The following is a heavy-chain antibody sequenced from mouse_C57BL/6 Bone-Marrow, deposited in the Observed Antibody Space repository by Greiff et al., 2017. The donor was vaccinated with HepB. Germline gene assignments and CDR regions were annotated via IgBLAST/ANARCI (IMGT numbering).Heavy chain of an antibody. Sequence: EVKVVESGGGLVKPGGSLKLSCAASGFTFSSYAMSWVRQTPEKRLEWVATISDGGSYTYYPDNVKGRFTISRDNAKNNLYLQMSHLKSEDTAMYYCARDPGYYRFAYWGQGTLVTVSA. D-gene: IGHD2-3*01. J-gene: IGHJ3*01. CDR3: ARDPGYYRFAY. CDR1: GFTFSSYA. CDR2: ISDGGSYT. V-gene: IGHV5-4*01.